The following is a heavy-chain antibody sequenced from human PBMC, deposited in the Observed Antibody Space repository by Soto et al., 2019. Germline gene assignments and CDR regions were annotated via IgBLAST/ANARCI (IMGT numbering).Heavy chain of an antibody. CDR1: GGSISSYY. J-gene: IGHJ4*02. V-gene: IGHV4-59*01. CDR2: IYYSGST. CDR3: ARGKAARRMDY. D-gene: IGHD6-6*01. Sequence: SETLSLTCTVSGGSISSYYWSWIRQPPGKGLEWIGYIYYSGSTNYNPSLKSRVTISVDTSKNQFSLKLSSVTAADTAVYYCARGKAARRMDYWGQGTRVTVSS.